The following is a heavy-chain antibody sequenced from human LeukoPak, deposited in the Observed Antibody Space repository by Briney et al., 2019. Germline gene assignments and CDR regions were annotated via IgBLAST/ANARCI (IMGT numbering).Heavy chain of an antibody. Sequence: GGSLRLSCIASGFTVSSNYMTWVRQAPGKGLQWVSIIYNGGHTYYADSVRGRFTISRDNSKNTVYLQMHSLRAEDTAVYYCAKDRVGFWGQGTMVTVSS. CDR2: IYNGGHT. CDR3: AKDRVGF. V-gene: IGHV3-53*01. CDR1: GFTVSSNY. D-gene: IGHD1-26*01. J-gene: IGHJ3*01.